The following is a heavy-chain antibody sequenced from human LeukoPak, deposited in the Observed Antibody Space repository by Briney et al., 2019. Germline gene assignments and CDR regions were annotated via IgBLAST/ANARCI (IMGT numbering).Heavy chain of an antibody. V-gene: IGHV3-23*01. D-gene: IGHD3-22*01. CDR2: IGGSGGST. Sequence: TGGSLRLSCAASGFTFSSYAMSWVRQAPGKGLEWVSAIGGSGGSTYYADSVKGRFTISRDNSKNTLYLQMNSLRAEDTAVYYCAKDYYDSSGSMVDYWGQGTLVTVSS. J-gene: IGHJ4*02. CDR3: AKDYYDSSGSMVDY. CDR1: GFTFSSYA.